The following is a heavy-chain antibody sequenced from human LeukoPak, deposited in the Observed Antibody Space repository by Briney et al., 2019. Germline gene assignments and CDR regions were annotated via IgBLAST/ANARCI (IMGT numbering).Heavy chain of an antibody. Sequence: ASVKVSCKTSGYTFANYDITWVRQAPGRGLEWMGWMNPYSTNTGYARQFQGRLSMTRDISITTAYMELSSLRSEDTAVYYCARANAPYCSGGSCLANYFDYWGQGTLVTVSS. V-gene: IGHV1-8*01. CDR1: GYTFANYD. CDR2: MNPYSTNT. J-gene: IGHJ4*02. D-gene: IGHD2-15*01. CDR3: ARANAPYCSGGSCLANYFDY.